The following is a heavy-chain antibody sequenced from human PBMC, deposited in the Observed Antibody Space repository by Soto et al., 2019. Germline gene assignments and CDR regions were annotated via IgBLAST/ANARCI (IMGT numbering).Heavy chain of an antibody. J-gene: IGHJ6*02. CDR1: GVSITSYY. V-gene: IGHV4-4*07. Sequence: PSETLSLTCSVSGVSITSYYWNWIRQSAGGGLEWMGRINTDGLSTYRPSFKSRLTMSLDTSKNQVYLRLISVTAADTAVYFCARVPVAVAATEDYYGLDVWGQGTTVTVSS. CDR3: ARVPVAVAATEDYYGLDV. CDR2: INTDGLS. D-gene: IGHD2-15*01.